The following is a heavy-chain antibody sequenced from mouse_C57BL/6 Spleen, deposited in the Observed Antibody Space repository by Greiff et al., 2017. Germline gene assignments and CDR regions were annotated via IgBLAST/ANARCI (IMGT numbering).Heavy chain of an antibody. J-gene: IGHJ4*01. CDR3: ARGLTGTGEDYAMDY. V-gene: IGHV1-9*01. D-gene: IGHD4-1*01. CDR2: LLPGSGST. Sequence: QVQLQQSGAELMKPGASVKPSCKATGYTFTGYWVEWVKQRPGHGLEWIGELLPGSGSTNYNEKFKGKATFTADTSSNTAYMQLSSLTTEDSAIYYCARGLTGTGEDYAMDYWGQGTSVTVSS. CDR1: GYTFTGYW.